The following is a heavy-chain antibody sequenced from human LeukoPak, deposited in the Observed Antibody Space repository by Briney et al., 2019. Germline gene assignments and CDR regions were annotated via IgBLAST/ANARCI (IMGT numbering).Heavy chain of an antibody. CDR3: ARDYGDYYYYYMDV. V-gene: IGHV1-8*02. J-gene: IGHJ6*03. D-gene: IGHD4-17*01. CDR2: MNPNSGNT. CDR1: GGTFSSYA. Sequence: ASVKVSCKASGGTFSSYAISWVRQAPGQGLELMGWMNPNSGNTGYAQKFQGRVTMTRNTSISTAYMELSSLRSEDTAVYYCARDYGDYYYYYMDVWGKGTTVTVSS.